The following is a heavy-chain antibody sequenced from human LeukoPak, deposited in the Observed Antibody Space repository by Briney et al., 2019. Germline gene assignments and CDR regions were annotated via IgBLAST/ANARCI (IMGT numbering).Heavy chain of an antibody. J-gene: IGHJ4*02. CDR2: IKQDGSEK. CDR3: ARDSRAISSSWFFDY. CDR1: GFTFSSYW. V-gene: IGHV3-7*03. Sequence: GGSLRLSCAASGFTFSSYWMNWVRQAPGKGLEWVANIKQDGSEKKYVDSVKGRVTISRDNAKNSLYLQMNSLRAEDTAVYYCARDSRAISSSWFFDYWGQGTLVTVSS. D-gene: IGHD6-13*01.